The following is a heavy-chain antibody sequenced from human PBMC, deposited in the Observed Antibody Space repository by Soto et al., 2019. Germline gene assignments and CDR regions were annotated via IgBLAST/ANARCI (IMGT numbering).Heavy chain of an antibody. CDR1: GYSFTSYW. D-gene: IGHD6-6*01. V-gene: IGHV5-10-1*01. CDR2: IDPSDSYT. J-gene: IGHJ3*02. Sequence: PGESLKISCNGSGYSFTSYWISWVRQMPGKGLEWMGRIDPSDSYTNYSPSFQGHVTISADKSSSTAYLQWSSLKASETAMYYCARNDTIEYSSSSVAFDIWGQGTMVTVSS. CDR3: ARNDTIEYSSSSVAFDI.